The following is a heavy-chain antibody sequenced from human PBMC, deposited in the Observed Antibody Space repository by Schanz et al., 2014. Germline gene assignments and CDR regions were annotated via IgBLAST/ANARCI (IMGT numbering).Heavy chain of an antibody. CDR1: GITFSGYS. Sequence: AQLVESGGGVVQPGRSLRLSCAASGITFSGYSMNWVRQAPGKGLEWVSAISGSGASTYYADSVRGRFTISRDNSKNTLYLQMNNLRAEDTAVYYCARDRVEASSYFDYWGQGTLVTGSS. CDR2: ISGSGAST. V-gene: IGHV3-23*04. D-gene: IGHD2-2*01. CDR3: ARDRVEASSYFDY. J-gene: IGHJ4*02.